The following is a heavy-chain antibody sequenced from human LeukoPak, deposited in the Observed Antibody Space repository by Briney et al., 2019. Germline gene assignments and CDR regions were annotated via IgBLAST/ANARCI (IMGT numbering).Heavy chain of an antibody. CDR3: ANWFPAARLDY. CDR1: GFNFSIYS. Sequence: GGSLRLSCAASGFNFSIYSMNWVRQAPGKGLEWVSYITRSSTTIYYADSVKGRFTISRDNAKNSLYLQMNSLRVEDTAIYYCANWFPAARLDYWGQGTLVTVSS. J-gene: IGHJ4*02. V-gene: IGHV3-48*01. D-gene: IGHD6-6*01. CDR2: ITRSSTTI.